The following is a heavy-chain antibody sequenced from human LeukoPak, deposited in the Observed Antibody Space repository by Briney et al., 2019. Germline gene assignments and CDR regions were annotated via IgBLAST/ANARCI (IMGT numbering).Heavy chain of an antibody. V-gene: IGHV1-46*01. CDR3: AREESGGYFDY. J-gene: IGHJ4*02. CDR1: GYTFTNYY. Sequence: ASVKVSCKASGYTFTNYYMHWVRQAPGQGLEWIGLINPTGTGTNYAQKFRGRVTMTRDTSTTTVYMELSSLRSEDTAVYYCAREESGGYFDYWGQETLVAVSS. D-gene: IGHD2-8*02. CDR2: INPTGTGT.